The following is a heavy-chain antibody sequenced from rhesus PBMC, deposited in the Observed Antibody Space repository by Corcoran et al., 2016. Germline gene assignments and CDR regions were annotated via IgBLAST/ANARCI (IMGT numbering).Heavy chain of an antibody. CDR2: IISASSYI. J-gene: IGHJ4*01. V-gene: IGHV3-183*01. CDR1: GFTFGDYG. Sequence: GGSLRLSCAASGFTFGDYGMHWVRQAPGKGLEWVSSIISASSYIYYADSVKGRFTISRDNAKNSLSLQMSSLRAEDTAVYYCTRGYCSGGVCYYYFDYWGQGVLVTVSS. CDR3: TRGYCSGGVCYYYFDY. D-gene: IGHD2-8*01.